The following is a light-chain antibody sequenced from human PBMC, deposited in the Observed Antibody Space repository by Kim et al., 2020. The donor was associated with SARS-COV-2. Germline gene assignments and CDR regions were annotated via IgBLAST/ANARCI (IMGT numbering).Light chain of an antibody. CDR2: LNSDGRH. CDR1: SGHTSHA. J-gene: IGLJ3*02. V-gene: IGLV4-69*01. CDR3: QTSGTGFLV. Sequence: QPVLTQSPSASASLGASVTLTCTLSSGHTSHAIAWHQQQPQKGTRYLMKLNSDGRHIKGDGIPDRFSGSISGAERYLTISSLQSEDEADYYCQTSGTGFLVFGGGTQLTVL.